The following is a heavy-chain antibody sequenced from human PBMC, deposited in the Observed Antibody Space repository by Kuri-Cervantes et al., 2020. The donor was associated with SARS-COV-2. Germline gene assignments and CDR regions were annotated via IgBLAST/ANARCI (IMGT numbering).Heavy chain of an antibody. V-gene: IGHV4-59*01. J-gene: IGHJ4*02. CDR2: VYYTGST. CDR3: AREGPYGSGSYFDY. CDR1: GDSITNCY. D-gene: IGHD3-10*01. Sequence: ETLSLTCTVSGDSITNCYWSWIRQPPGKGLEWIGYVYYTGSTNYKPSLESRVTMSVDTSKNQFSLKLNSVTVADTAVYYCAREGPYGSGSYFDYWGQGTLVTVSS.